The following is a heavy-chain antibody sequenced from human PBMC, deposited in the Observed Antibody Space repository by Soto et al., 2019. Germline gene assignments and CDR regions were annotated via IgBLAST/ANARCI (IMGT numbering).Heavy chain of an antibody. CDR3: ARTSVNWGSRGLIDY. D-gene: IGHD7-27*01. CDR2: IYWDEDK. J-gene: IGHJ4*02. CDR1: GFSLSTSGVG. V-gene: IGHV2-5*02. Sequence: QITLKESGPTLVKPTQTLTLTCTFSGFSLSTSGVGVGWIRQPPGKALEWLPFIYWDEDKRYSPSLKSRLTITQDTSKNQVVLTMTNMDPVDTATYYCARTSVNWGSRGLIDYWGQGTLVPVSS.